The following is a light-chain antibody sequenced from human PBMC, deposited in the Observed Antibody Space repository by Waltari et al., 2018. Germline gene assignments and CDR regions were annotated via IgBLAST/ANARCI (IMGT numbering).Light chain of an antibody. CDR1: HDISNH. J-gene: IGKJ2*03. V-gene: IGKV1-33*01. CDR3: QQSDNLPPYS. Sequence: DIQMTQSPSSLSASVGDRVTITCQASHDISNHLNWYQQKPGKAPKLLIYATSSLERGVPSRFRGSGSGTDFAFAISSLQPEDIATYYCQQSDNLPPYSFGQGTKLEIK. CDR2: ATS.